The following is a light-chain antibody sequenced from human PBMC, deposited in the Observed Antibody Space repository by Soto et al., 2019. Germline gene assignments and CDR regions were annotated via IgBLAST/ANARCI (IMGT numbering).Light chain of an antibody. CDR3: MQGTHWPCT. J-gene: IGKJ1*01. V-gene: IGKV2-30*02. CDR2: EVS. CDR1: QSLIHSDGSTY. Sequence: DVVMTQSPLSLPVTLGQPASISCRSSQSLIHSDGSTYLSWFQQRPGRSPRRLIYEVSDRDSGVPDRFSGSGSGTDFTLKISRVEAEDVGVYYCMQGTHWPCTFGQGTEVEIK.